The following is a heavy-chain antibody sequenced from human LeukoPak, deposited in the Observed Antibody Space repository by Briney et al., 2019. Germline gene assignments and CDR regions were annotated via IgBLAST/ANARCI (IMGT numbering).Heavy chain of an antibody. D-gene: IGHD3-22*01. CDR1: GYTFTSYG. J-gene: IGHJ4*02. V-gene: IGHV1-18*01. CDR2: ISAYNGNT. CDR3: ARVGSDGHQSYTMIVVVVSPEFDY. Sequence: ASVTVSFTASGYTFTSYGISWVRQAPGQGLEWMGWISAYNGNTNYAQKLQGRVTMTTDTSTSTAYMELRSLRSDDTAVYYCARVGSDGHQSYTMIVVVVSPEFDYWGQGTLVTVSS.